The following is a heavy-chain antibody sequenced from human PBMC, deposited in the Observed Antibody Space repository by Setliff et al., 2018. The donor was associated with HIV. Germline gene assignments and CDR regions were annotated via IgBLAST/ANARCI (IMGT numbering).Heavy chain of an antibody. CDR3: ARGSMPDY. J-gene: IGHJ4*02. Sequence: NPSETLSLTCTVSGGSISSGYYWGWIRQPPGKGLEWIGEINHSGSTNYNPSLKSRVTISVDTSKNQFSLKLSSVTAADTAVYYCARGSMPDYWGQGTLVTVSS. CDR1: GGSISSGYY. D-gene: IGHD2-2*01. V-gene: IGHV4-38-2*02. CDR2: INHSGST.